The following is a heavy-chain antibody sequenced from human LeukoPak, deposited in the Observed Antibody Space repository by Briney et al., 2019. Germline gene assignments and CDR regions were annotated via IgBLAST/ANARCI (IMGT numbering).Heavy chain of an antibody. CDR3: ARVGSEAAKDY. CDR2: IHPTSGGT. J-gene: IGHJ4*02. Sequence: ASVKVSCKASGYTFTGYYMHWVRHAPRQGLEWMGWIHPTSGGTNYAHKFQGRVTTTRDTPISTAYMELSRLRSDDTAAYYCARVGSEAAKDYWGQGTLVTVSS. D-gene: IGHD6-13*01. CDR1: GYTFTGYY. V-gene: IGHV1-2*02.